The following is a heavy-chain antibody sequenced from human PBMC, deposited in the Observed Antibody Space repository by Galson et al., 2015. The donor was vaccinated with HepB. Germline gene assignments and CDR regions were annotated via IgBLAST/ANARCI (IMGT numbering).Heavy chain of an antibody. J-gene: IGHJ6*02. CDR3: ARVIGYCSGGSCYHYYYYYGMDV. CDR1: GFTFSSYG. Sequence: SLRLSCAASGFTFSSYGMHWVRQAPGKGLEWVAVISYDGSNKYYADSVEGRFTISRDNSKNTLYLQKNSLRAEDTAVYYCARVIGYCSGGSCYHYYYYYGMDVWGQGTTVTVSS. D-gene: IGHD2-15*01. CDR2: ISYDGSNK. V-gene: IGHV3-30*03.